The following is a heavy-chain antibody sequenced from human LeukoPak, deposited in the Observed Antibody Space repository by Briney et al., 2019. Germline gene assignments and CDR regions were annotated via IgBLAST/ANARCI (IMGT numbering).Heavy chain of an antibody. J-gene: IGHJ4*02. CDR3: ARHLGMSTMDY. CDR2: FFYSGST. V-gene: IGHV4-39*01. D-gene: IGHD5/OR15-5a*01. CDR1: GGPISSSNKY. Sequence: PSETLSLTCTASGGPISSSNKYWGWIRQSPGKGLEWIGNFFYSGSTYYNPSLKSRVTISVDTSKNQFSLNLRSVTAADTAVYYCARHLGMSTMDYWGQGTLVTVSS.